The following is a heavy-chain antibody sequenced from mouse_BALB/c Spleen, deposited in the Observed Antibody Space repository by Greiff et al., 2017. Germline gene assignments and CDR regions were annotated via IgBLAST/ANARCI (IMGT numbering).Heavy chain of an antibody. Sequence: EVKLMESGPELVKPGASVKISCKASGYSFTGYFMNWVMQSHGKSLEWIGRINPYNGDTFYNQKFKGKATLTVDKSSSTAHMELRSLASEDSAVYYCARYYGSFYYFDYWGQGTTLTVSS. J-gene: IGHJ2*01. D-gene: IGHD1-1*01. CDR3: ARYYGSFYYFDY. CDR2: INPYNGDT. V-gene: IGHV1-20*02. CDR1: GYSFTGYF.